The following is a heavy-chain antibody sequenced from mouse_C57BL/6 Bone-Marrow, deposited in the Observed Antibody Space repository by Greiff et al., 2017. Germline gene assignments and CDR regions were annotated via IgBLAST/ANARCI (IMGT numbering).Heavy chain of an antibody. V-gene: IGHV14-1*01. CDR1: GFNIKDYY. D-gene: IGHD1-1*01. J-gene: IGHJ4*01. Sequence: EVQLQQSGAELVRPGASVKLSCTASGFNIKDYYMHWVKQRPEQGLEWIGRIDPEDGDTEYAPKFQGKATMTADTSSNTAYLQLSSLTSEDTAVYYCNYTYGSSPYNYAMDYWGQGTSVTVSS. CDR2: IDPEDGDT. CDR3: NYTYGSSPYNYAMDY.